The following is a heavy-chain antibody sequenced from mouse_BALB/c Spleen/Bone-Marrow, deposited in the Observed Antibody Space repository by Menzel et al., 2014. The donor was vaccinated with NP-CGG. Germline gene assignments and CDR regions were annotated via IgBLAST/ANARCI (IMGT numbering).Heavy chain of an antibody. CDR2: IGYSDST. D-gene: IGHD1-1*01. Sequence: VQRVESGPGLVKPSQSLSLTCTVTGYSITSDYAWNWIRQFPGNKLEWMGYIGYSDSTSYNPSLKSRISITRDTSKNQFFLQLNSVTAEDTATYYCARSNYYGSSYCYFDYWGQGTTLTVSS. V-gene: IGHV3-2*02. J-gene: IGHJ2*01. CDR3: ARSNYYGSSYCYFDY. CDR1: GYSITSDYA.